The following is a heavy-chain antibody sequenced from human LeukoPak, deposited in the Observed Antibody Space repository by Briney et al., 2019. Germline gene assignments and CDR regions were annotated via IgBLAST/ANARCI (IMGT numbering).Heavy chain of an antibody. D-gene: IGHD4-17*01. CDR3: AERSPVTELDY. CDR1: GFTFSSSA. V-gene: IGHV3-23*01. J-gene: IGHJ4*02. Sequence: GGSLRLSCAASGFTFSSSAMTWVRQAPGKGLEWVSLISGSDGSTYYADSVKGRFTISRDNSKNTLYLQMNSLRAEDTAVYYCAERSPVTELDYWAREPWSPSPQ. CDR2: ISGSDGST.